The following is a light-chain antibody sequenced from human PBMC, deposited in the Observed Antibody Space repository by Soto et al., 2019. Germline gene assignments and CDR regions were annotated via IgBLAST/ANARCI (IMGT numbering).Light chain of an antibody. V-gene: IGKV1-27*01. Sequence: DIQMTQSPSSLSASVGDRVTITCRASQGIYNYLAWYQQKPGKAPKLLVYAASTLEAGVPSRFSGSGSGTDFSRTISSLQTEDVATYYCHKYNSALLTFGQGTRLEIK. CDR2: AAS. J-gene: IGKJ5*01. CDR1: QGIYNY. CDR3: HKYNSALLT.